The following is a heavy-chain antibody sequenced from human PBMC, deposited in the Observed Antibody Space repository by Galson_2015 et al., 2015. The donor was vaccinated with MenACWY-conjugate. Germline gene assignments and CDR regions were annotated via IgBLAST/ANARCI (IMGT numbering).Heavy chain of an antibody. Sequence: SVKVSCKASGYTFNNYYMHWVRQAPGQGLEWMGIINPSGGRTSYPQKFRGRVTVTSDTSTSTVFMEVSSLKSEDTAVYYCARDRRGELGTPSHYFGYWGQGTLVTVSS. D-gene: IGHD7-27*01. CDR1: GYTFNNYY. CDR2: INPSGGRT. CDR3: ARDRRGELGTPSHYFGY. J-gene: IGHJ4*02. V-gene: IGHV1-46*02.